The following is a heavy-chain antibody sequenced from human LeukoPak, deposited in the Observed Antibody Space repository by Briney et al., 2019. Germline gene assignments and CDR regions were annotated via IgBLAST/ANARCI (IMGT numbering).Heavy chain of an antibody. CDR1: GGSISSYY. CDR2: IYYSGST. CDR3: ARLPLRSHFDY. J-gene: IGHJ4*02. Sequence: PSETLSLTCTVSGGSISSYYWSWIRQAPGKGLEWIGYIYYSGSTNYNPSLKSRVTISIDTSKNQFSLKLSSVTAADTAVYYCARLPLRSHFDYWGQGTLVTVSS. V-gene: IGHV4-59*08.